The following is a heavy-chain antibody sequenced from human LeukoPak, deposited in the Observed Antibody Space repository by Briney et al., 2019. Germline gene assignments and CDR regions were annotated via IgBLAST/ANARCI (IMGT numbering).Heavy chain of an antibody. Sequence: SETLSLTCTVSGGSISSGDYYWSWLRQPPGKGLEWIGYIYYSGSTDFNPSLKSRVTISVDTSKNQFSLKLSSVTAADTAVYYCARVPVYSGTYFDYWGQGTLVTVSS. CDR1: GGSISSGDYY. CDR3: ARVPVYSGTYFDY. J-gene: IGHJ4*02. CDR2: IYYSGST. D-gene: IGHD1-26*01. V-gene: IGHV4-30-4*01.